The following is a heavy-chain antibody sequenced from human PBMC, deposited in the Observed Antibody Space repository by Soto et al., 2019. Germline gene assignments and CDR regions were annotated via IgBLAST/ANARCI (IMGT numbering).Heavy chain of an antibody. Sequence: QVQLVQSGAEVKKPGASVKVSCKASGYMFTGYYMHWVRQAPGQGLEWMGWINPDSGGTNYAQKFQGWVTMTRDTSISTAFMELNGLRFDDTAVYYCARASWGGSYYYYMDVWGKGTTVTVSS. CDR2: INPDSGGT. J-gene: IGHJ6*03. CDR3: ARASWGGSYYYYMDV. CDR1: GYMFTGYY. D-gene: IGHD3-16*01. V-gene: IGHV1-2*04.